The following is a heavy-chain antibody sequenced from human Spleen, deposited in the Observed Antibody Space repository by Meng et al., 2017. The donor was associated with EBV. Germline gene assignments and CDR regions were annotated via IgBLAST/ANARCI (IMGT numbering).Heavy chain of an antibody. CDR1: GASVSASNW. CDR3: ARADGDANWFDP. D-gene: IGHD4-17*01. Sequence: VRVQESVPGVVNAAGTFSPTCAVCGASVSASNWWSWVRQPPGKGLEWIGEVHHDGSTNYNASLKSRVSISVEKSKNQFSLNMTSVTAADTAVYYCARADGDANWFDPWGQGTLVTVSS. J-gene: IGHJ5*01. CDR2: VHHDGST. V-gene: IGHV4-4*02.